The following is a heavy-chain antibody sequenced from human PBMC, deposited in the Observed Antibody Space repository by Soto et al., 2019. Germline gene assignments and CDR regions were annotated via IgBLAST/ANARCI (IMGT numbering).Heavy chain of an antibody. Sequence: ASVKVSCKASGYTFTSYAMHWVRQAPGQRLEWMGWINAGNGNTKYSQKFQGRVTITRDTSASTAYMELSSLRSEGTAVYYCARGKLEIRSPFDYWGQGTLVTVSS. J-gene: IGHJ4*02. V-gene: IGHV1-3*01. CDR3: ARGKLEIRSPFDY. CDR1: GYTFTSYA. D-gene: IGHD1-7*01. CDR2: INAGNGNT.